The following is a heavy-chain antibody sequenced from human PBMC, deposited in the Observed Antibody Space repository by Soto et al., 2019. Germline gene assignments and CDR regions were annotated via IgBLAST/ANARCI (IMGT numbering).Heavy chain of an antibody. CDR1: GYTFTSYG. V-gene: IGHV1-18*01. Sequence: QVHLVQSGAEVKKPRASVKVSCKASGYTFTSYGITWVRQAPGQGLEWIGWISAHNGNTDYAQKLQGRVIVTRDTSTSTAYMELRSLRSDDTVVYYCARGRYGDYWGQGALVTVSS. CDR2: ISAHNGNT. D-gene: IGHD1-1*01. J-gene: IGHJ4*02. CDR3: ARGRYGDY.